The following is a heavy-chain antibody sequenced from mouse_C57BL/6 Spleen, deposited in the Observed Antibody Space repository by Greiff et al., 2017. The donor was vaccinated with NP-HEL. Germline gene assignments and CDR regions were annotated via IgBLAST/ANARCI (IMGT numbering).Heavy chain of an antibody. D-gene: IGHD2-1*01. J-gene: IGHJ4*01. V-gene: IGHV1-26*01. CDR1: GYTFTDYY. CDR3: AGGYGNYYYAMDY. Sequence: VQLQQSGPELVKPGASVKISCKASGYTFTDYYMNWVKQSHGKSLEWIGDINPNNGGTSYNQKFKGKATLTVDKSPSTAYMELRSLTSEDSAVYYCAGGYGNYYYAMDYWGQGTSVTVSS. CDR2: INPNNGGT.